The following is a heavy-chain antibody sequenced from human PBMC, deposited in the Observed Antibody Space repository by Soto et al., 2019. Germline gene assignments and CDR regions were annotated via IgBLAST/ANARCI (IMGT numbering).Heavy chain of an antibody. Sequence: SETLSLTCSVSGDSISDYYWSWIRQPAGKGLEWIGRIHASGSTISNPSLRSRVALSVDTSKNQFSLKLNSLTAADTAMYYCARSGYSSGWYTAFDSWSQGTLVTVS. CDR2: IHASGST. V-gene: IGHV4-4*07. J-gene: IGHJ4*02. CDR1: GDSISDYY. D-gene: IGHD6-19*01. CDR3: ARSGYSSGWYTAFDS.